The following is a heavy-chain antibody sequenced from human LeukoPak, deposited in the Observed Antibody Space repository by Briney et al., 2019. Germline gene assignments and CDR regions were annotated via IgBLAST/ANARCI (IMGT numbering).Heavy chain of an antibody. Sequence: GGSLRLSCAASGFTVSSNYMSWVRQAPGKGLEWVSVIYSGGSTYYADSVKGRFTISRDNSKNTLYLQMNSLRAEDTAVYYCAREEGIAAAGTFDHWGQGTLVTVSS. V-gene: IGHV3-66*01. CDR1: GFTVSSNY. CDR2: IYSGGST. D-gene: IGHD6-13*01. J-gene: IGHJ4*02. CDR3: AREEGIAAAGTFDH.